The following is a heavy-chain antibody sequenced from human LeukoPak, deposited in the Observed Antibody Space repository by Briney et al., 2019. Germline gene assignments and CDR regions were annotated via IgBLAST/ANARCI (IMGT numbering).Heavy chain of an antibody. CDR3: ARGTAGYHSSYFDY. D-gene: IGHD3-16*02. CDR1: GFTFGSYA. Sequence: PGGSLRLSCAASGFTFGSYAMSWVRQAPGKGLVWVSRINSDGSATAYADSVKGRFTISRDNAENTLYLQMNSLRAEDTAVYYCARGTAGYHSSYFDYWGQGTLVTVSS. V-gene: IGHV3-74*01. J-gene: IGHJ4*02. CDR2: INSDGSAT.